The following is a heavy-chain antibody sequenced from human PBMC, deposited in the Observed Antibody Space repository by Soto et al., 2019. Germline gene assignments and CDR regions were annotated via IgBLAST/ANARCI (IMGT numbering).Heavy chain of an antibody. CDR1: GGSVSSGAYY. CDR2: IYYSGST. D-gene: IGHD5-12*01. CDR3: ARARLRAVYAFDI. Sequence: SETLSLTCTVSGGSVSSGAYYWTWVRQRPGKGLEWIGYIYYSGSTYYSPSLKSRLSISLDTSKNQFSLRLSSVTAADTAMYYCARARLRAVYAFDIWGQGTMVTVSS. V-gene: IGHV4-31*03. J-gene: IGHJ3*02.